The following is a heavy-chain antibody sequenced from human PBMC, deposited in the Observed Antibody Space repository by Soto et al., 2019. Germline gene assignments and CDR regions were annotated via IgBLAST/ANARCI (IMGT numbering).Heavy chain of an antibody. V-gene: IGHV1-69*01. CDR1: GGTFSNYA. Sequence: QVQVVQSGAEVKKPGSSVKVSCKASGGTFSNYAISWVRQAPGHGLEWVGGIIPLTETPVYAQTVQGRLAITADEITSVAYMELSRLRSDDTAVCYCAIGTRYSWTCDVWGQGTLVTVSS. CDR2: IIPLTETP. J-gene: IGHJ4*02. D-gene: IGHD1-1*01. CDR3: AIGTRYSWTCDV.